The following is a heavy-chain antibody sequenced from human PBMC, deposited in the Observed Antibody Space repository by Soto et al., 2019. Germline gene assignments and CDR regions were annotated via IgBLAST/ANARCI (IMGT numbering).Heavy chain of an antibody. J-gene: IGHJ4*02. CDR1: GYTFTNYG. D-gene: IGHD6-19*01. CDR2: VSGYNGNT. V-gene: IGHV1-18*04. Sequence: QVQLLVQSGSEVKKPGASVKVSCQASGYTFTNYGISWVRQAPGQGLEWMGWVSGYNGNTNYAQKLRGRVTMTTDTSTSTAYMELRTLRSADTAVYYCARDEGSHGFDSWGQGTLVTVSS. CDR3: ARDEGSHGFDS.